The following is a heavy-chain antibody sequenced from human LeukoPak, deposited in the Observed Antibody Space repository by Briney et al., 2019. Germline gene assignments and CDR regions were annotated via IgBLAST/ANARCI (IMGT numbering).Heavy chain of an antibody. D-gene: IGHD3-3*01. CDR2: IYHSGST. CDR3: ASLRFLGPFQH. CDR1: GGSISSYY. V-gene: IGHV4-59*12. J-gene: IGHJ1*01. Sequence: SETLSLTCTVSGGSISSYYWSWIRQPPGKGLEWIGYIYHSGSTYYNPSLKSRVTISVDRSKNQFSLKLSSVTAADTAVYYCASLRFLGPFQHWGQGTLVTVSS.